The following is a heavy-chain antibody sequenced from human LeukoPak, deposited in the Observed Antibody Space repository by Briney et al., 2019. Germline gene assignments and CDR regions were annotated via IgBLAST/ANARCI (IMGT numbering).Heavy chain of an antibody. V-gene: IGHV4-38-2*02. CDR1: GYSISSGYY. CDR3: ARGITVVRGVRLCDY. D-gene: IGHD3-10*01. Sequence: KPSETLSLTCTVSGYSISSGYYWGWIRQPPGKGLEWIGSIYHSGSTYYNPSLKSRVTISVDTSKNQFSLKLSSVTAADTAVYYCARGITVVRGVRLCDYWGQGTLVTVSS. CDR2: IYHSGST. J-gene: IGHJ4*02.